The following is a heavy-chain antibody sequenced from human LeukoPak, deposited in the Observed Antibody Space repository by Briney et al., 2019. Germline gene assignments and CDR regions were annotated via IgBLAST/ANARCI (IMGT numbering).Heavy chain of an antibody. Sequence: GGSLRLSCAASGFTFSSYAMSWVRQAPGKGLEWVSAISGSGGSTYYADSVKGRFTISRDNSKNTLYLQMNSLRAEDTAVYYCAKKDIVVVVGAGGFDPWGQGTLVTVSS. CDR1: GFTFSSYA. D-gene: IGHD2-15*01. J-gene: IGHJ5*02. CDR3: AKKDIVVVVGAGGFDP. CDR2: ISGSGGST. V-gene: IGHV3-23*01.